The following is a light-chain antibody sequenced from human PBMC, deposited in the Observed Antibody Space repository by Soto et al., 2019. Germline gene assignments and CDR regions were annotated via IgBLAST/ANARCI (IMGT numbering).Light chain of an antibody. Sequence: SYELTQPSSVSVSPGQTARITCSGDLLTKKYARWFQQKPGQAPVLIIYKDTERPSGIPARFSGSSSGTTVTLTISGAQVDDEADYYCYSAADNSWVFGGGTKVTVL. J-gene: IGLJ3*02. CDR3: YSAADNSWV. CDR1: LLTKKY. V-gene: IGLV3-27*01. CDR2: KDT.